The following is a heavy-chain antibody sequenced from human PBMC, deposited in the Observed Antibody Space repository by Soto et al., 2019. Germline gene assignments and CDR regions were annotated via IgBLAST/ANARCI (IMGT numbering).Heavy chain of an antibody. CDR1: GYTFTSYA. D-gene: IGHD1-26*01. CDR3: ARDPRGGSYYYFDY. J-gene: IGHJ4*02. V-gene: IGHV1-3*01. CDR2: INAGNGNT. Sequence: QVQLVQSGAEVKKPGASVKVSCKASGYTFTSYAMHWVRQAPGQRLEWMGWINAGNGNTKYSQKFQGRVTITRDTSASTAYMELSSLRSEDTAVYYCARDPRGGSYYYFDYWGQGPLVTVSS.